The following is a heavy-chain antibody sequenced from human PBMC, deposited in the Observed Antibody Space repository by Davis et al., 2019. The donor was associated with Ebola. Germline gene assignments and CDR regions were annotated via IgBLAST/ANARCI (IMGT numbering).Heavy chain of an antibody. V-gene: IGHV1-46*01. Sequence: ASVKVSCKASGNTFTPHYIHWVRQAPGQGLEWMGVINPSGGGTTYAQKFQGRVTMTTDTSTSTAYMELRSLRSDDTAVYYCARPIAAQTGWFDPWGQGTLVTVSS. CDR1: GNTFTPHY. D-gene: IGHD6-13*01. CDR2: INPSGGGT. CDR3: ARPIAAQTGWFDP. J-gene: IGHJ5*02.